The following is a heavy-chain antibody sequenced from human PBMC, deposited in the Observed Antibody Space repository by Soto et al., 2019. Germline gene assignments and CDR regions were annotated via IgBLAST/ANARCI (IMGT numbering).Heavy chain of an antibody. V-gene: IGHV3-7*01. CDR3: ARVGRSSGSLGY. D-gene: IGHD6-19*01. J-gene: IGHJ4*02. CDR1: GFTFSSYW. CDR2: IKQDGSEK. Sequence: EVQLVESGGGLVQPGGPLRLSCAASGFTFSSYWMTWVRQAPGKGLEWVANIKQDGSEKYYVDSVKGRFTISRDNAKNSLYPQMNSRRAEDTAVYYCARVGRSSGSLGYWGQGTLVTVSS.